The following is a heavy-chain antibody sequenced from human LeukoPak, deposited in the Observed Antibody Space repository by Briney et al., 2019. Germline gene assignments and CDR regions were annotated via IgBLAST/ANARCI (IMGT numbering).Heavy chain of an antibody. CDR2: IYYSGST. CDR1: GGSISSGGYY. Sequence: SQTLSLTCTVSGGSISSGGYYWSWIRQHPGKGLEWIGYIYYSGSTYYNPSLKSRVTISVDTSKNQFSLKLSSVTAADTAVYYCALHCGGDCPTRANWFDPWGQGTLVTVSS. D-gene: IGHD2-21*02. J-gene: IGHJ5*02. V-gene: IGHV4-31*03. CDR3: ALHCGGDCPTRANWFDP.